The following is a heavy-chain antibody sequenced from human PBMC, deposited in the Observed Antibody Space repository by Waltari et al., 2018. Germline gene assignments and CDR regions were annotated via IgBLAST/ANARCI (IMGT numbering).Heavy chain of an antibody. J-gene: IGHJ5*02. CDR3: ARGQSTRGSYGWFDP. V-gene: IGHV4-4*07. CDR1: GGSISSHL. D-gene: IGHD1-26*01. CDR2: IYTTGRN. Sequence: QVQLQESDPGLVKPSETLSLTCPISGGSISSHLWRWIPQPAGKGLEWIGRIYTTGRNNFNPSLKSRVTMSIDTSKNQFSLNLSSVTAADTAVYYCARGQSTRGSYGWFDPWGQGTLVTVSS.